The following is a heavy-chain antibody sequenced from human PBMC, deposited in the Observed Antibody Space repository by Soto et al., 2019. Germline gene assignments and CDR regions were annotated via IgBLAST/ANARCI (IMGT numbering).Heavy chain of an antibody. CDR3: AKAVGVEVIDAAGTQSYSSDY. J-gene: IGHJ4*02. CDR2: INGRGGRT. Sequence: PRGSVRLSCEASGLHFASYAMSWVRQAPGKGLEWVSAINGRGGRTYFADSVKGRFTISRDNSKNTLYLQMNSLRADDTAVYYCAKAVGVEVIDAAGTQSYSSDYSGQGHLVTVSS. V-gene: IGHV3-23*01. CDR1: GLHFASYA. D-gene: IGHD2-15*01.